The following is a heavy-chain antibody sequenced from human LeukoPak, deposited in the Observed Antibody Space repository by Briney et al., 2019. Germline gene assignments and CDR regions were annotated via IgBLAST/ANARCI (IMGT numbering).Heavy chain of an antibody. CDR2: INHSGRT. Sequence: PSETLSLTCAVYGGSFSGYYWSWIRQPPGKGLEWIGEINHSGRTNYNPALKSRVTISVDTSKNQFSLKLSSVTAADTAVYYCARPSHCSSTSCYTFDWYFDLWGRGTLVTVSS. CDR1: GGSFSGYY. D-gene: IGHD2-2*02. V-gene: IGHV4-34*01. J-gene: IGHJ2*01. CDR3: ARPSHCSSTSCYTFDWYFDL.